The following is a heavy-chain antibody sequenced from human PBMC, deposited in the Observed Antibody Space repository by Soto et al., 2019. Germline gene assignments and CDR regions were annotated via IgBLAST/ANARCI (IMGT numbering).Heavy chain of an antibody. CDR1: GFTFGDYA. CDR2: IKSKTDGGTT. V-gene: IGHV3-15*01. J-gene: IGHJ4*02. CDR3: TTDALRFLEWPNTYYFDY. Sequence: GGSLRLSCTASGFTFGDYAMSWVRQAPGKGLEWVGFIKSKTDGGTTDYAAPVKGRFTISRDDSKNTLYLQMNSLKTEDTAVYYCTTDALRFLEWPNTYYFDYWGQGTLVTVS. D-gene: IGHD3-3*01.